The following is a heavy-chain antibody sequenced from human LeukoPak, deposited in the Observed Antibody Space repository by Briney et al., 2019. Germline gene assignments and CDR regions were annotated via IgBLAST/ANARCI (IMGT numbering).Heavy chain of an antibody. V-gene: IGHV1-46*01. Sequence: EASVKVSCKASGYTFTSYYMHWVRQAPGQGLEWMGIINLSGGATSYAQKFQGRVTMTRDTSTSTVYMEVSSLRSEDTAVYYCARGFPIVFRTSIKDAFDIWGQGTMVTVSS. CDR1: GYTFTSYY. CDR2: INLSGGAT. CDR3: ARGFPIVFRTSIKDAFDI. J-gene: IGHJ3*02. D-gene: IGHD3-22*01.